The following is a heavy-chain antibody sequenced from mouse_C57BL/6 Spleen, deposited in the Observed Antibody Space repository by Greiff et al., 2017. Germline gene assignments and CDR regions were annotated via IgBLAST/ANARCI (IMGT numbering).Heavy chain of an antibody. CDR2: IRLKSDNYAT. J-gene: IGHJ3*01. CDR1: GFTFSNYW. Sequence: EVKVEESGGGLVQPGGSMKLSCVASGFTFSNYWMNWVRQSPEKGLEWVAQIRLKSDNYATHYAESVKGRFTISRDDSKSSVYLQMNNLRAEDTGIYYCTAYYDYDSFAYWGQGTPVTVSA. D-gene: IGHD2-4*01. CDR3: TAYYDYDSFAY. V-gene: IGHV6-3*01.